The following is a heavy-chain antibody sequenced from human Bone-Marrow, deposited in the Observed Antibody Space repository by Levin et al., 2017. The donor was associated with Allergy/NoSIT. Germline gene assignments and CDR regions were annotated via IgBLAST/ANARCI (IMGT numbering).Heavy chain of an antibody. CDR2: ISWNSGSI. V-gene: IGHV3-9*01. D-gene: IGHD6-6*01. J-gene: IGHJ5*02. Sequence: GGSLRLSCAASGFTFDDYAMHWVRQAPGKGLEWVSGISWNSGSIGYADSVKGRFTISRDNAKNSLYLQMNSLRAEDTALYYCAKDLGRGYSSSKVGWFDPWGQGTLVTVSS. CDR3: AKDLGRGYSSSKVGWFDP. CDR1: GFTFDDYA.